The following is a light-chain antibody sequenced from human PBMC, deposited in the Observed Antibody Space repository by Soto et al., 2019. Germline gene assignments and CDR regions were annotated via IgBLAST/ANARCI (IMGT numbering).Light chain of an antibody. CDR1: SSHVGRYNS. Sequence: QSALTQPASVSGSPGQSITLSCTGSSSHVGRYNSVSWYQQHPGAAPKLIVFDVTNRPSGVSDRFSGSKSGNTASLTISGLQAEDEADYYCRSYTARATMVFGGGTKVTVL. CDR2: DVT. J-gene: IGLJ2*01. V-gene: IGLV2-14*03. CDR3: RSYTARATMV.